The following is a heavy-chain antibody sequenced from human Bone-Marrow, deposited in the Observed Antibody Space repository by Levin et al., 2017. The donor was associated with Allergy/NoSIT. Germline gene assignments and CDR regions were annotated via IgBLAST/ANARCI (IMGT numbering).Heavy chain of an antibody. V-gene: IGHV3-30*18. CDR1: GFTFSSYG. CDR2: SSHDERSK. CDR3: AKDDYSNYELYYYYGMDV. Sequence: LSLPCAASGFTFSSYGMHWVRQAPGKGLEWVAVSSHDERSKYYADSVKGRFTISRDNSKNTVFLQMNSLRAEDTAVYYCAKDDYSNYELYYYYGMDVWGQGTTVIVSS. D-gene: IGHD4-11*01. J-gene: IGHJ6*02.